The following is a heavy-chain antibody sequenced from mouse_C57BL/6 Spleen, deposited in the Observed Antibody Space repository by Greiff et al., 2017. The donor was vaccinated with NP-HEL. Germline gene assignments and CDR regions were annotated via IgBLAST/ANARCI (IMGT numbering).Heavy chain of an antibody. CDR2: ISDGGSYT. CDR1: GFTFSSYA. V-gene: IGHV5-4*01. D-gene: IGHD2-5*01. J-gene: IGHJ3*01. CDR3: ARDRNYSNFFAY. Sequence: EVQVVESGGGLVKPGGSLKLSCAASGFTFSSYAMSWVRQTPEKRLEWVATISDGGSYTYYPDNVKGRFTISRDNAKNNLYLQMSHLKSEDTAMYYCARDRNYSNFFAYWGQGTLVTVSA.